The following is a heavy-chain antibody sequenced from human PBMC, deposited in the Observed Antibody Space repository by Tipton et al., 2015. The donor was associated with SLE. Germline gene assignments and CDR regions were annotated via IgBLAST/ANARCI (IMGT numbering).Heavy chain of an antibody. Sequence: TLSLTCTVSGGSISSYYWSWIRQPPGKGLEWIGYIYYSGSTNYNPSLKSRVTISVDTSKNQFSLKLSSVTAADTAVYYCARDGDLVVVTAAYFDYWGQGTLVTVSS. V-gene: IGHV4-59*12. D-gene: IGHD2-21*02. CDR1: GGSISSYY. CDR3: ARDGDLVVVTAAYFDY. CDR2: IYYSGST. J-gene: IGHJ4*02.